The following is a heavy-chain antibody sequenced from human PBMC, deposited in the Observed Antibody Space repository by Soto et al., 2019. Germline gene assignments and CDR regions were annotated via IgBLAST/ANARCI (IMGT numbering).Heavy chain of an antibody. CDR2: INHSGSI. D-gene: IGHD3-3*01. J-gene: IGHJ6*02. CDR3: ARNYDFWSGYYGYYYYGMDV. Sequence: NPSETLSLTCAVYGGSFSGYYWSWIRQPPGKGLEWIGEINHSGSINYNPSLKSRVTISVDTSKNQFSLKLSSVTAADTAVYYCARNYDFWSGYYGYYYYGMDVWGQGTTVTVSS. CDR1: GGSFSGYY. V-gene: IGHV4-34*01.